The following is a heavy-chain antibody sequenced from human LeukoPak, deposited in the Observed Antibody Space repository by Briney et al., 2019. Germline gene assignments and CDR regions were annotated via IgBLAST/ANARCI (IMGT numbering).Heavy chain of an antibody. V-gene: IGHV3-23*01. CDR1: GFTFSGYW. CDR3: AKDLGDSSGYYYGY. D-gene: IGHD3-22*01. J-gene: IGHJ4*02. CDR2: ISGSGGST. Sequence: GGSLRLSCAVSGFTFSGYWMSWVRQAPGKGLEWVSAISGSGGSTYYADSVKGRFTISRDNSKNTLYLQMNSLRAEDTAVYYCAKDLGDSSGYYYGYWGQGTLVTVSS.